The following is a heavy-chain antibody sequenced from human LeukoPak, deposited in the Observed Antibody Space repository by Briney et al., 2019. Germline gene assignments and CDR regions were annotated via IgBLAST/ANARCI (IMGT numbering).Heavy chain of an antibody. V-gene: IGHV4-34*01. CDR3: ARCLFGELCLYFDY. CDR1: GGSFSGYY. CDR2: INHSGST. J-gene: IGHJ4*02. D-gene: IGHD3-10*02. Sequence: PSETLSLTCAVYGGSFSGYYWSWIRQPPGKGLEWIGEINHSGSTNYNPSLKSRVTISVDTSKNQFSLKLSSVTAADTAVYYCARCLFGELCLYFDYWGQGTLVTVSS.